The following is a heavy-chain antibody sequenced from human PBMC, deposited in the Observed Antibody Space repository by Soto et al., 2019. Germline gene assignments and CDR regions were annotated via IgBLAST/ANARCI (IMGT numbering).Heavy chain of an antibody. Sequence: PSETLSLTCTVSGGSISSGGYYWSWIRQHPGKGLEWIGYIYYSGSTYYNPSLKSRVTISVDTSKNQFSLKLSSVTAADTAVYYCARATRYYDFWSGRSSGMDVWGQGTTVTVSS. CDR1: GGSISSGGYY. CDR3: ARATRYYDFWSGRSSGMDV. CDR2: IYYSGST. V-gene: IGHV4-39*01. J-gene: IGHJ6*02. D-gene: IGHD3-3*01.